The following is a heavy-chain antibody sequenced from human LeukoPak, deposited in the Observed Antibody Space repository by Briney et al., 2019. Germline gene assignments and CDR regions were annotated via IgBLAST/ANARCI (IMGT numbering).Heavy chain of an antibody. CDR2: IIPIFGTA. CDR1: GGTFSSYA. J-gene: IGHJ3*02. Sequence: ASVKVSCKASGGTFSSYAISWVRQAPGQGLEWMGRIIPIFGTANYAQKFQGRVTITTDESTSTAYMELSSLRSEDTAVYYCARDLTRAFDIWGQGTMVTVSS. CDR3: ARDLTRAFDI. V-gene: IGHV1-69*05.